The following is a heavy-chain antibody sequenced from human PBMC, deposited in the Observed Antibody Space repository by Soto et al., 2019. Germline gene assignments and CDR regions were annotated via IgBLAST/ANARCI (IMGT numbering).Heavy chain of an antibody. CDR2: ISYDGSNK. D-gene: IGHD3-3*01. CDR3: ARESDFWSGPFSRGMDV. Sequence: QVQLVESGGGVVQPGRSLRLSCAASGFTFSSYAMHWVRQAPGKGLEWVAVISYDGSNKYYADSVKGRFTISRDNSKNTLYLQMNSLRAEDTAVYYCARESDFWSGPFSRGMDVGGEGTMVTVSS. J-gene: IGHJ6*04. V-gene: IGHV3-30*14. CDR1: GFTFSSYA.